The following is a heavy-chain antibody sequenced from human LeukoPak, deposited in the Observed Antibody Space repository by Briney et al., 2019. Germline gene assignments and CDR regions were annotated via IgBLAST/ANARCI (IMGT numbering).Heavy chain of an antibody. J-gene: IGHJ5*02. CDR2: ISYDGSNK. CDR3: ASPIAADGPRS. D-gene: IGHD6-13*01. V-gene: IGHV3-30-3*01. Sequence: GGSLRLSCAASGFTFSSYAMHWVRQAPGKGLEWVAVISYDGSNKYYADSVKGRFTISRDNAKNSLYLQMNSLRAEDTAVYYCASPIAADGPRSWGQGTLVTVSS. CDR1: GFTFSSYA.